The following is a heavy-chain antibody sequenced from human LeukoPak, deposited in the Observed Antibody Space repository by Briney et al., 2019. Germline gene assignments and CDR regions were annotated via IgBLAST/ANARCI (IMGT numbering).Heavy chain of an antibody. V-gene: IGHV4-59*01. CDR1: GGSISSYY. CDR3: AREGTSLRDGYNGWDY. D-gene: IGHD5-24*01. J-gene: IGHJ4*02. CDR2: IYYSGST. Sequence: SGTLSLTCAVSGGSISSYYWSWIRQPPGKGLEWIGYIYYSGSTNYNPSLKSRVTISVDTSENQFSLKLSSVTAADTAVYYCAREGTSLRDGYNGWDYWGQGTLVTVSS.